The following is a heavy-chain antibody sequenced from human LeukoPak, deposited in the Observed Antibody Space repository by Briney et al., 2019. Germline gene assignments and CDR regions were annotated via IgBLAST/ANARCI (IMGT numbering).Heavy chain of an antibody. CDR3: ARDSRYCSGGSCYFDY. CDR2: IYHSGST. J-gene: IGHJ4*02. CDR1: GGSISSSNW. Sequence: SETLSLTCAVSGGSISSSNWWSWVRQPLGKGLEWIGEIYHSGSTNHNPSLKSRVTISVDKSKNRFSLKLSSVTAADTAVYYCARDSRYCSGGSCYFDYWGQGTLVTVSS. D-gene: IGHD2-15*01. V-gene: IGHV4-4*02.